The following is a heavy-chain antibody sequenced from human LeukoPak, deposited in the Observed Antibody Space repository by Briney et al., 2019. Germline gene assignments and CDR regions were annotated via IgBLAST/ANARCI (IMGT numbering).Heavy chain of an antibody. J-gene: IGHJ6*03. CDR3: ARVPGYYDSSGSGYYMDV. D-gene: IGHD3-22*01. Sequence: GGSLRLSCAASGFTFSSYSMNWVRQAPGKGLEWVSYISSSSSTIYYADSVKGRFTISRDNAKNSLYLQMTSLRAEDTAVYYCARVPGYYDSSGSGYYMDVWGKGTTVTVSS. CDR2: ISSSSSTI. V-gene: IGHV3-48*01. CDR1: GFTFSSYS.